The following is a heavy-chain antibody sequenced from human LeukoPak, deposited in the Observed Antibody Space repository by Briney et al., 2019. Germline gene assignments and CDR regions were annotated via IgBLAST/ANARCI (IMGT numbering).Heavy chain of an antibody. CDR2: IYYSGST. CDR1: GGSVSSGSYY. D-gene: IGHD3-16*01. CDR3: ARGRRHQGGAFDI. J-gene: IGHJ3*02. V-gene: IGHV4-61*01. Sequence: SETLSLTCTVSGGSVSSGSYYWSWIRQPPGKGLEWIGYIYYSGSTNYNPSLKSRVTMSVDTSKNQFSLKLSSVTAADTAVYYCARGRRHQGGAFDIWGQGTMVTVSS.